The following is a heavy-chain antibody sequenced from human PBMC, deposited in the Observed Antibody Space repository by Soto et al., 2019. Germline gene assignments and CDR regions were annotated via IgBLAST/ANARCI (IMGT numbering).Heavy chain of an antibody. D-gene: IGHD3-9*01. Sequence: QVQLQQWGAGPLRPLETLSLTCGVSGGSFGGYHWAWIRQAPGEGLEWIGEINDRGSINYNPSLKSRVSISVDTSKNHYSLNLRSVTAADTAVYYCARESHDILTGPPWVWYFDLWGRGTLVTVSS. CDR3: ARESHDILTGPPWVWYFDL. CDR2: INDRGSI. CDR1: GGSFGGYH. V-gene: IGHV4-34*01. J-gene: IGHJ2*01.